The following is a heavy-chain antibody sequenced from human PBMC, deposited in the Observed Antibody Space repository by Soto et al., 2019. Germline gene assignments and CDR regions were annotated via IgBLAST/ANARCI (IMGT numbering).Heavy chain of an antibody. CDR1: GFTFSSYA. CDR2: ISYDGSNK. J-gene: IGHJ4*02. Sequence: QVQLVESGGGVVQPGRSLRLSCAASGFTFSSYAMHWVRQAPGKGLEWVAVISYDGSNKYYADSVKGRFTISRDNSKNTLYLQMNSLRAEDTAVHYCARAHYDILTERFDYWGQGTLVTVSS. D-gene: IGHD3-9*01. CDR3: ARAHYDILTERFDY. V-gene: IGHV3-30-3*01.